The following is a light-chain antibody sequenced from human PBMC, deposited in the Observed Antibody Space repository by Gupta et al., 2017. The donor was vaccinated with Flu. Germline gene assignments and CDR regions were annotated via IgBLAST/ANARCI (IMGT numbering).Light chain of an antibody. CDR3: QQSFGIPIT. Sequence: DIQMTQSPTSLPVSVGDRVTITCRASQSIINYLNWYQQKPGKAPSLLIYATSTLQTGVPSRFSGSGSGTDYTLTISSLQPDDFATYYCQQSFGIPITFGQGTRLEIK. J-gene: IGKJ5*01. CDR1: QSIINY. V-gene: IGKV1-39*01. CDR2: ATS.